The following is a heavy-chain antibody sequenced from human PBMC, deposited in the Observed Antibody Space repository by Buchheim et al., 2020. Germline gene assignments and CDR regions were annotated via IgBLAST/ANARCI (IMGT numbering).Heavy chain of an antibody. CDR2: INHSGST. Sequence: QVQLQQWGAGLLKPSETLSLTCAVYGGSFSGYYWSWIRQPPGKGLEWIGEINHSGSTNYNPSLKSRVTISVDTSKNQFSLKLSSVTAADTAVYYCARERWELRNYYGMDVWGQGTT. CDR3: ARERWELRNYYGMDV. CDR1: GGSFSGYY. D-gene: IGHD1-26*01. J-gene: IGHJ6*02. V-gene: IGHV4-34*01.